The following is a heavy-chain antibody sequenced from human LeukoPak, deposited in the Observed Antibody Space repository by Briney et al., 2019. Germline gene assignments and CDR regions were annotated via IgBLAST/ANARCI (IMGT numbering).Heavy chain of an antibody. CDR1: GFTFGDYA. CDR3: ARDGDTVLTRGYYYYMDV. J-gene: IGHJ6*03. CDR2: ITSSSSYI. V-gene: IGHV3-21*01. Sequence: GGSLRLSCTASGFTFGDYAMSWFRQAPGKGPEWVSSITSSSSYIYYADSVKGRFTISRDNARNSLYLQMNSLRAEDTALYYCARDGDTVLTRGYYYYMDVWGKGTTVTVSS. D-gene: IGHD4-23*01.